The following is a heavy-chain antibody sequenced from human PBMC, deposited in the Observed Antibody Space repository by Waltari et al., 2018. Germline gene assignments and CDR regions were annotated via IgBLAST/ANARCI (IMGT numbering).Heavy chain of an antibody. D-gene: IGHD6-13*01. Sequence: QVQLVESGGGVVQPGRSLRLSCAASGFTFSSYAMHWVRQAPGKGLEWVAVISYDGINKYYADSVKGRFTISRDNSKNTLYLQMNSLRAEDTAVYYCARVRAADWYFDLWGRGTLVTVSS. V-gene: IGHV3-30-3*01. CDR3: ARVRAADWYFDL. J-gene: IGHJ2*01. CDR1: GFTFSSYA. CDR2: ISYDGINK.